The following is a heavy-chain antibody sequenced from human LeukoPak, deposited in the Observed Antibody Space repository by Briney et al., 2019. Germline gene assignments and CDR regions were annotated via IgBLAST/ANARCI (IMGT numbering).Heavy chain of an antibody. D-gene: IGHD3-9*01. CDR3: AKGVRYLDWWILDY. V-gene: IGHV3-23*01. J-gene: IGHJ4*02. Sequence: GGSLRLSCAASGFTFSNYATGWVRQAPGKGLEWVSGISGSDYAYYTDSVKGRFTISRDNSKNMLYLQMNTLRAEDTAVYYCAKGVRYLDWWILDYWGQGTLVPVSS. CDR2: ISGSDYA. CDR1: GFTFSNYA.